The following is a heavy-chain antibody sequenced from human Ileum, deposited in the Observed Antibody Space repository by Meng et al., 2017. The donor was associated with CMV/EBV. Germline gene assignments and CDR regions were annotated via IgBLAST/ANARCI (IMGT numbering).Heavy chain of an antibody. J-gene: IGHJ4*02. D-gene: IGHD3-22*01. V-gene: IGHV4-4*01. CDR1: VSIFSNNW. CDR2: MFHDGNI. Sequence: VSIFSNNWWNWVRQTPGKGLEWVGEMFHDGNIHYSPYLKSRLRISLVSSKNQVSLIQSSVSAADTDVYSWASSGRGCSGYSCWLENWGQGTLVTVSS. CDR3: ASSGRGCSGYSCWLEN.